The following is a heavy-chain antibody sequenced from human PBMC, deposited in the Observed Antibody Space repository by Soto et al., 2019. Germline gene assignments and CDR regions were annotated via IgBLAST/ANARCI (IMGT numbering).Heavy chain of an antibody. CDR2: ISYDGSAK. CDR3: AKDEGAEDDILTGYPLFDY. CDR1: GLNFRSYG. Sequence: QVQLVESGGGGVQPGRSLRLSWAASGLNFRSYGMHWVCQVPGKGLEWVAVISYDGSAKWYVDSVKGRFTISRDTSKNILYLQMNSLRAEDTAVYYCAKDEGAEDDILTGYPLFDYRGQGILVTVSS. V-gene: IGHV3-30*18. J-gene: IGHJ4*02. D-gene: IGHD3-9*01.